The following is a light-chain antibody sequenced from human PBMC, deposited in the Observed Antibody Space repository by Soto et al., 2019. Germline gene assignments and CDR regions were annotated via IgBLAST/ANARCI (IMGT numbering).Light chain of an antibody. V-gene: IGKV1-5*03. CDR2: KAS. CDR3: QQYNSYSPLT. Sequence: DIQMTQSPSTLSASVGDRVTITCRASQSIKNWLAWYQQKPGEAPKLLIYKASTLESGVPSRFSGSGSGTEFTLTISCLQPDDVATYHCQQYNSYSPLTFGPGTKVDIK. J-gene: IGKJ3*01. CDR1: QSIKNW.